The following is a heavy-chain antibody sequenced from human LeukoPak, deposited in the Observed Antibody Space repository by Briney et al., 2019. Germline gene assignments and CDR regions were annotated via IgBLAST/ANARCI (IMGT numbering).Heavy chain of an antibody. J-gene: IGHJ4*02. Sequence: PGGSLRLSCAASGFTVSRSYMSWVRQAPGKGLEWVSVIYSGGRTYHADSAKGRFTISRDNSKNTVYLQMNGLRAEDTAVYYCARDQDDYWGQGTLVTVSS. CDR3: ARDQDDY. V-gene: IGHV3-66*01. CDR2: IYSGGRT. CDR1: GFTVSRSY.